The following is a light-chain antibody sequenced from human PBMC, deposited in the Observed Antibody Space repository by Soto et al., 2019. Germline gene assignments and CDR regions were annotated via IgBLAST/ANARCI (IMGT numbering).Light chain of an antibody. J-gene: IGKJ4*01. CDR2: DAS. Sequence: ENVLTQSPGTLSLSPGERATLSCRASQSVSSGYLAWYQQKPGQAPRLLIYDASGRATGIPDRFSGSGSGTDFTLTISRLEPEDFAVYFCQQYGSSPSLTFGGGTRVEIK. CDR3: QQYGSSPSLT. CDR1: QSVSSGY. V-gene: IGKV3-20*01.